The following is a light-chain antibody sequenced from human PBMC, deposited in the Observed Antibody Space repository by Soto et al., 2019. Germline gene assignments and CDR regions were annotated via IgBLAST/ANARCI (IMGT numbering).Light chain of an antibody. Sequence: DIQMTQSPSSLSASVGDRVAITCQASQGIYSALSWYQQKPGKAPKLLIYDASNLESGVPSRFSGSGSGTDFIFTISSLQPEDVATYYCQQYDNRLTFGGGTKVELK. V-gene: IGKV1-33*01. CDR3: QQYDNRLT. CDR1: QGIYSA. CDR2: DAS. J-gene: IGKJ4*01.